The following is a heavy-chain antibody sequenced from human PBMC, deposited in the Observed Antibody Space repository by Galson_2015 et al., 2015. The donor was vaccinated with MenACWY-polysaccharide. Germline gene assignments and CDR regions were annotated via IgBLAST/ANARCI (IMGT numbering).Heavy chain of an antibody. CDR1: GFTFSASA. Sequence: SLRLSCAASGFTFSASAMHWVRQASGKGLEWVGRIRSKANSYAASYAASVKGRFTISRDDSNNTAYLQMNSLKADDTAVYYCARLGGSYPDYWGQGTLVTVSS. V-gene: IGHV3-73*01. J-gene: IGHJ4*02. CDR3: ARLGGSYPDY. CDR2: IRSKANSYAA. D-gene: IGHD1-26*01.